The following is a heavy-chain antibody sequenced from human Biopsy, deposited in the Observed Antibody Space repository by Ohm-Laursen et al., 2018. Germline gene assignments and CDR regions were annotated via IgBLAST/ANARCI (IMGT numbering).Heavy chain of an antibody. CDR1: GYTFTGYF. J-gene: IGHJ4*02. D-gene: IGHD6-19*01. Sequence: SVKVSCKTSGYTFTGYFLHWVRQVPGQGLEWMGWINPNSGTTKIAENFQGSVTMTRDTSKSTVYMELSSLRSADTAVYFCARNTGWYGDLYYFDYWGQGTLVTVSS. CDR2: INPNSGTT. V-gene: IGHV1-2*04. CDR3: ARNTGWYGDLYYFDY.